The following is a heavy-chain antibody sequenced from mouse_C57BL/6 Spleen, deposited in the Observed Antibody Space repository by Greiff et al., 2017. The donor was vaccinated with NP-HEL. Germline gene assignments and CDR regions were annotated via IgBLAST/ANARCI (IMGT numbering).Heavy chain of an antibody. V-gene: IGHV1-80*01. CDR1: GYAFSSYW. J-gene: IGHJ2*01. CDR2: IYPGDGDT. D-gene: IGHD1-1*01. CDR3: ARMFITTVVATFDY. Sequence: QVQLQQSGAELVKPWASVKISCKASGYAFSSYWMNWVKQRPGKGLEWIGQIYPGDGDTNYNGKFQGKATLTADKSSSTAYMQLSSLTSEDSAVYFCARMFITTVVATFDYWGQGTTLTVSS.